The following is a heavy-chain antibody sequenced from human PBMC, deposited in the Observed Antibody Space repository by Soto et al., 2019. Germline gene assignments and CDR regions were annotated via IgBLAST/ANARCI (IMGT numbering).Heavy chain of an antibody. CDR1: GGSISSGGYS. J-gene: IGHJ4*02. CDR3: ARTALGYYYDSSGPYVGYFDY. V-gene: IGHV4-30-2*01. D-gene: IGHD3-22*01. CDR2: IYHSGST. Sequence: PSETLSLTCAVSGGSISSGGYSWSWIRQPPGKGLEWIGYIYHSGSTYYNPSLKSRVTISVDRSKNQFSLKLSSVTAADTAVYYCARTALGYYYDSSGPYVGYFDYSGQGTLVTVSS.